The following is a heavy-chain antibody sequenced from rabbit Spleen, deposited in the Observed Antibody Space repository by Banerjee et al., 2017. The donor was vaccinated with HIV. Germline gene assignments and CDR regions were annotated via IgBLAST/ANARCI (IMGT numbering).Heavy chain of an antibody. CDR3: ARDSGSSFSSYGMDL. D-gene: IGHD8-1*01. CDR2: IEGGSSAFS. V-gene: IGHV1S40*01. CDR1: GLDFSSSYW. J-gene: IGHJ6*01. Sequence: QSLEESGGDLVKPGGTLTLTCKASGLDFSSSYWICWVRQAPGKGLEWIGCIEGGSSAFSYFASWAKGRFTISKTSSTTVTLQMTSLTAADTATYFCARDSGSSFSSYGMDLWGPGTLVTVS.